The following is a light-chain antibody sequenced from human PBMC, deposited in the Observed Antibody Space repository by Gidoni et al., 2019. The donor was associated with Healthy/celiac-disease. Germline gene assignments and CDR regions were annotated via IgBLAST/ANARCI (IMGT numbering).Light chain of an antibody. CDR3: NSRDSSGNHWV. CDR2: GKN. J-gene: IGLJ3*02. V-gene: IGLV3-19*01. CDR1: RLRSYY. Sequence: SSELTQDPAVSVAFVQTVRITCPGDRLRSYYATWYQQKPGQDPVLVIYGKNNRPSGIPDRFSGSSSGNTASLTLTGAQAEDEADYYCNSRDSSGNHWVFGGGTKLTVL.